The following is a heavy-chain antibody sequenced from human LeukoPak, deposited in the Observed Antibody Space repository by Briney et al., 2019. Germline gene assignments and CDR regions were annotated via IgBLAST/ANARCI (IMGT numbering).Heavy chain of an antibody. CDR1: GGSISSYY. D-gene: IGHD2-21*01. J-gene: IGHJ4*02. Sequence: PSETLSLTCTVSGGSISSYYWSWIRQPPGKGLEWIGYIYYSGSTNYNPSLKSRVTISVDTPKNQFSLKLSSVTAADTAVYYCARGVVIAPQTFDYWGQGTLVTVSS. CDR2: IYYSGST. CDR3: ARGVVIAPQTFDY. V-gene: IGHV4-59*01.